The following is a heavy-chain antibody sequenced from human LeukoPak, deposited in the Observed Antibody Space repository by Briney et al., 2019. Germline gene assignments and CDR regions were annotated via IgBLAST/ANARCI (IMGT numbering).Heavy chain of an antibody. J-gene: IGHJ4*02. D-gene: IGHD3-3*01. V-gene: IGHV4-38-2*01. Sequence: PSETLSLTCAVSGYSISSGYCWGWIRQPPGKGLEWIGSIYYSGSTYYNPSLKSRVTISVDTSKNQFSLKLSSVTAADTAVYYCARHGRGSRGDFWSGYYTGVLGAYDYWGQGTLVTVSS. CDR1: GYSISSGYC. CDR2: IYYSGST. CDR3: ARHGRGSRGDFWSGYYTGVLGAYDY.